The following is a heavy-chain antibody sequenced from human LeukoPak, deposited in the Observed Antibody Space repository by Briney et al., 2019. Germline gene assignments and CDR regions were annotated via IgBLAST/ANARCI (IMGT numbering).Heavy chain of an antibody. D-gene: IGHD6-25*01. CDR2: FYYSGST. V-gene: IGHV4-59*01. J-gene: IGHJ4*02. Sequence: SSETLSLTCTVSGGSISRYYWSWIRQPPGKGLECLGYFYYSGSTNYNPSLKSRVTISVDTSKNQFSLKLSSVSAANTAVYYCARDDNSGSLDYWGQGTLVTVSS. CDR3: ARDDNSGSLDY. CDR1: GGSISRYY.